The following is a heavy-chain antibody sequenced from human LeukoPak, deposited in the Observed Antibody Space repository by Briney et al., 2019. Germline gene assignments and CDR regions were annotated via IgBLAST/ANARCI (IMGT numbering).Heavy chain of an antibody. Sequence: ASVKVSCKASGYTFTSYAMHWVRQAPGQRLEWMGWINAGNGNTKYSQKFQGRVTITRDTSASTAYMELSSLRSEDTAVYYCARDQITIAAAGTGNWFDPWGQGTLVTVSS. J-gene: IGHJ5*02. CDR1: GYTFTSYA. CDR3: ARDQITIAAAGTGNWFDP. CDR2: INAGNGNT. D-gene: IGHD6-13*01. V-gene: IGHV1-3*01.